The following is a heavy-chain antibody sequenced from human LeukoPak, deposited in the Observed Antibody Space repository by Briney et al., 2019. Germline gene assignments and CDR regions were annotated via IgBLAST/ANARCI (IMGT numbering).Heavy chain of an antibody. CDR2: ISYDGTNS. J-gene: IGHJ4*02. V-gene: IGHV3-30*18. D-gene: IGHD1-26*01. CDR1: GFTFSSYG. Sequence: PGRSLRLSCAASGFTFSSYGMHWVRQSPGKGLECVAVISYDGTNSYCADSVKGRFSISRDNSRKTLYLQMNSLRPEDTAVYYCAKEGSGNRGDYFDYWGQGTLVTVSS. CDR3: AKEGSGNRGDYFDY.